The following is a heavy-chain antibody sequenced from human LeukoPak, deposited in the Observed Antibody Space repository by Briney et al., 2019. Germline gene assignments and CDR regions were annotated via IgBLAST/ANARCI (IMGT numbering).Heavy chain of an antibody. CDR3: AELGITMIGGV. D-gene: IGHD3-10*02. Sequence: GGSLRLSCAASGFTFNSYTLNWVRQAPGKGLEWVSSIDSSSSYIYYADSVKGRFTISRDNAKNPLYLQMNSLRAEDTAVYYCAELGITMIGGVWGKGTTVTISS. CDR1: GFTFNSYT. V-gene: IGHV3-21*01. CDR2: IDSSSSYI. J-gene: IGHJ6*04.